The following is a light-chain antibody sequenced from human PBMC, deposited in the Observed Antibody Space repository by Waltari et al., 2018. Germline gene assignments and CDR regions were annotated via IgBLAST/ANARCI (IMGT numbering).Light chain of an antibody. J-gene: IGKJ4*01. Sequence: RVMTQSPATLSVSPGERATLSCRASRSVSNNLAWYQQKPGQAPRPLFYAASTRATGIPARFSGSGSGTEFTLTISSLQSEDFAIYYCQQYYGWPQSFGGGTKVEIK. V-gene: IGKV3-15*01. CDR1: RSVSNN. CDR3: QQYYGWPQS. CDR2: AAS.